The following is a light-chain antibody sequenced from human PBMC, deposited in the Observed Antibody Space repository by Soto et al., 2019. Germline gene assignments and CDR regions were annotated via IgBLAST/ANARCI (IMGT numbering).Light chain of an antibody. Sequence: QSALTQPASVSGSPGQSITISCTGTAGDVVGNTYVSWYQQHQGKAPKLMIYDVSNRPSGVSNRFSGSKSGNTASLTISGLQAEDEADYYCSSYTSSSTRVFGGGTQLTVL. V-gene: IGLV2-14*01. CDR1: AGDVVGNTY. CDR2: DVS. J-gene: IGLJ3*02. CDR3: SSYTSSSTRV.